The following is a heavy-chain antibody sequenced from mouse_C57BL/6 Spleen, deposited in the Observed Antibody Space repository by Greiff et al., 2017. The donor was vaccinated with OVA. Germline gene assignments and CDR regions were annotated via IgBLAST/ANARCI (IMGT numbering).Heavy chain of an antibody. CDR2: IHPSDSDT. J-gene: IGHJ3*01. Sequence: QVQLQQSGAELVKPGASVKVSCKASGYTFTSYWMHWVKQRPGQGLEWIGRIHPSDSDTNYNQKFKGKATLTVDKSSSTAYMQLSSLTSEDSAVYYCASGLGHLAWCAYWGQGTLVTVSA. CDR3: ASGLGHLAWCAY. D-gene: IGHD4-1*01. CDR1: GYTFTSYW. V-gene: IGHV1-74*01.